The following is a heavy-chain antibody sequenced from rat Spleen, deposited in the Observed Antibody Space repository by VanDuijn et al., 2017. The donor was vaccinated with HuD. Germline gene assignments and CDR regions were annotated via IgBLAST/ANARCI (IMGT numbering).Heavy chain of an antibody. D-gene: IGHD1-9*01. CDR2: IWGNGDS. CDR3: ARGRTYYGYDY. Sequence: QVQLKESGPGLVQPSQTLSLTCTVSGFSLSNYGVIWVRQPPGKGLDWMGVIWGNGDSNYNSALKSRLSISRDTSKSQVFLKMNNLQTEDTAMYFCARGRTYYGYDYWGQGVMVTVSS. V-gene: IGHV2S61*01. CDR1: GFSLSNYG. J-gene: IGHJ2*01.